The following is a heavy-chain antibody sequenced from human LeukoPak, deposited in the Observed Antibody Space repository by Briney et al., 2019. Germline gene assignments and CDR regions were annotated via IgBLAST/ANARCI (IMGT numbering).Heavy chain of an antibody. CDR1: GFTFSSYA. V-gene: IGHV3-64*01. CDR2: ISSNWGST. D-gene: IGHD5-24*01. J-gene: IGHJ4*02. Sequence: GGSLRLSCAASGFTFSSYAMHWVRQAPGKGLEYVSAISSNWGSTYYANSVKGRFTISRDNSKNTLYLQMGSLRAEDMAVYYCARSRVLGDGYNFDYWGQGTLVTVSS. CDR3: ARSRVLGDGYNFDY.